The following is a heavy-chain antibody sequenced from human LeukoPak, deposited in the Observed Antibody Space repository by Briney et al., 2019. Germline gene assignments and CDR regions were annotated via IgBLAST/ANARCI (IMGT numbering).Heavy chain of an antibody. CDR1: GGTFSSYA. CDR3: ARVGGWYPFPHKYYFDY. D-gene: IGHD6-19*01. J-gene: IGHJ4*02. V-gene: IGHV1-69*13. Sequence: GASVKVSCKASGGTFSSYAISWVRQAPGQGLEWMGGIIPIFGTANYAQKFQGRVTITADESTSTAYMELSSLRSEDTAVYYCARVGGWYPFPHKYYFDYWGQGTLVTVSS. CDR2: IIPIFGTA.